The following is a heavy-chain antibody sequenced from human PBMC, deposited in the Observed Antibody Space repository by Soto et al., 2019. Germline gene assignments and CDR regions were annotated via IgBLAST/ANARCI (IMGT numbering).Heavy chain of an antibody. V-gene: IGHV3-30*18. Sequence: TGGSLRLSCAASGFTFSSYGMHWVRQAPGKGLEWVAVISYDGSNKYYADSVKGRFTISKDNSKNTLYLQMNNLRAEDTAKYYCAKDPNGDYIRAFDAWGQGTLVTVSS. J-gene: IGHJ4*02. CDR3: AKDPNGDYIRAFDA. D-gene: IGHD4-17*01. CDR2: ISYDGSNK. CDR1: GFTFSSYG.